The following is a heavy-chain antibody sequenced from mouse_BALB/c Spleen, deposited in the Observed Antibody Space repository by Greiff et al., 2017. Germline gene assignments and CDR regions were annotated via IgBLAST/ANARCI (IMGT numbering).Heavy chain of an antibody. CDR2: INPSTGYT. D-gene: IGHD2-2*01. J-gene: IGHJ2*01. Sequence: QVQLKQSGAELAKPGASVKMSCKASGYTFTSYWMHWVKQRPGQGLEWIGYINPSTGYTEYNQKFKDKATLTADKSSSTAYMQLSSLTSEDSAVYYCARGGGLPHFDYWGQGTTLTVSS. CDR1: GYTFTSYW. CDR3: ARGGGLPHFDY. V-gene: IGHV1-7*01.